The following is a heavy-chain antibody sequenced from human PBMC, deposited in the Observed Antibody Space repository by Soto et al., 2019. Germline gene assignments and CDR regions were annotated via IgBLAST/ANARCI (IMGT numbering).Heavy chain of an antibody. D-gene: IGHD6-19*01. CDR1: GGSINSGGYY. Sequence: PSETLSLTCTVSGGSINSGGYYWSWIRQHPGKGLEWIGYIYYSGSTYYTPSLKSRVTMSADTSMDQFSLKLSSVTAADTAVYFCARGAVVGDSRGFDYWGQGTLVTVPQ. CDR2: IYYSGST. J-gene: IGHJ4*02. V-gene: IGHV4-31*03. CDR3: ARGAVVGDSRGFDY.